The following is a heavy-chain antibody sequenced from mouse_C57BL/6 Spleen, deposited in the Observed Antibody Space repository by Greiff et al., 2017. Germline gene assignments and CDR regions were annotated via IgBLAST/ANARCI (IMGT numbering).Heavy chain of an antibody. J-gene: IGHJ4*01. CDR3: ARGGYGSRSYAMDY. D-gene: IGHD1-1*01. CDR2: IDPSDSYT. V-gene: IGHV1-69*01. CDR1: GYTFTDHT. Sequence: QVQLQQSDAELVKPGASVKISCKVSGYTFTDHTIHWMKQRPGQGLEWIGEIDPSDSYTNYNQKFKGKSTLTVDKSSSTAYMQLSSLTSEDSAVYYCARGGYGSRSYAMDYWGQGTSVTVSS.